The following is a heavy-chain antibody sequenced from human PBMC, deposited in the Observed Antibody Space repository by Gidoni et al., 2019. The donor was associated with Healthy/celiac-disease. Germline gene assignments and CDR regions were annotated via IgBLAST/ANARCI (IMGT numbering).Heavy chain of an antibody. Sequence: EVQLVESGGGLVQPGGSLRLSCAASGFTFSSYWMSWVRQAPGKGLEWVANIKQDGSEKYYVDSVKGRFTISRDNAKNSLYLQMNSLRAEDTAVYYCARVHTPGYCSGGSCGYFDYWGQGTLVTVSS. CDR1: GFTFSSYW. V-gene: IGHV3-7*05. CDR2: IKQDGSEK. D-gene: IGHD2-15*01. J-gene: IGHJ4*02. CDR3: ARVHTPGYCSGGSCGYFDY.